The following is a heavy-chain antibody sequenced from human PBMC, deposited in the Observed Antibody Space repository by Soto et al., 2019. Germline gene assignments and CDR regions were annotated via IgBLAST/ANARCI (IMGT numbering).Heavy chain of an antibody. CDR1: GFTFSNHW. CDR2: INTDGSFR. CDR3: VRGTSAWSGKDY. J-gene: IGHJ4*02. D-gene: IGHD6-19*01. V-gene: IGHV3-74*01. Sequence: VGSLRLSCTASGFTFSNHWMHWVRQGPGQGLVWVSRINTDGSFRDYADSVRGRFTISRDNAKNTLILQMNSLRAEDTAVYYCVRGTSAWSGKDYWGQGTLVTVSS.